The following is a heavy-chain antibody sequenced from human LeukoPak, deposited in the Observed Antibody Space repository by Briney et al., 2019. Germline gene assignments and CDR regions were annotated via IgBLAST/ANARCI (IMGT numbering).Heavy chain of an antibody. CDR1: IGSISNYY. J-gene: IGHJ4*02. CDR3: AKDLTRYFDY. CDR2: ISYSGST. Sequence: SETLSLTCTVSIGSISNYYWSWIRQPPGKGLGWIGSISYSGSTNYNPSLKSRVTISVDTSKNQFSLKLSSVTAADTAVYYCAKDLTRYFDYWGQGTLVTVSS. V-gene: IGHV4-59*01.